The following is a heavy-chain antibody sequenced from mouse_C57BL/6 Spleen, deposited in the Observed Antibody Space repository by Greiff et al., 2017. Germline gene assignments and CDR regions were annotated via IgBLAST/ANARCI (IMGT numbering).Heavy chain of an antibody. J-gene: IGHJ4*01. CDR3: ARVREGSGYVGYAMDY. CDR1: GYTFTSYW. Sequence: QVQLQQPGAELVKPGASVKLSCKASGYTFTSYWMHWVKQRPGRGLEWIGRIDPNSGGTKYNEKFKSKATLTVDKPSSTAYMQRSSLTSEDSAVYYCARVREGSGYVGYAMDYWGQGTSVTVSS. V-gene: IGHV1-72*01. D-gene: IGHD1-1*01. CDR2: IDPNSGGT.